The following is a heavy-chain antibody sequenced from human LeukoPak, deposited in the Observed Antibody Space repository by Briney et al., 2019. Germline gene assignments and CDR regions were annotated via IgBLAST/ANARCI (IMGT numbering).Heavy chain of an antibody. CDR3: ATFSGAHHKTFDS. CDR1: GLTFRNYW. CDR2: IKQDGSDK. Sequence: GGSLRLSCAASGLTFRNYWMSWVRQAPGKVLEWVANIKQDGSDKFYVDSVNGRFTISRDNAKNSPYLQMNTLRAEDTAIYYCATFSGAHHKTFDSWGQGTLVTVSS. V-gene: IGHV3-7*01. D-gene: IGHD1-14*01. J-gene: IGHJ4*02.